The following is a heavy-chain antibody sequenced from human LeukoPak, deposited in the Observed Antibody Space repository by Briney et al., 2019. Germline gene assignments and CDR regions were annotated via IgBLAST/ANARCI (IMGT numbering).Heavy chain of an antibody. CDR3: AKNGDRGAYCSGGSCYPYYYYYMDV. CDR1: GFTFSDYY. J-gene: IGHJ6*03. Sequence: GGSLRLSCAASGFTFSDYYMSWIRQAPGKGLEWISSISSTGGTTYYGASVKGRFTISRDNSKNTLFLQVNSLRAEDTAIYYCAKNGDRGAYCSGGSCYPYYYYYMDVWGKGTTVTISS. D-gene: IGHD2-15*01. CDR2: ISSTGGTT. V-gene: IGHV3-23*01.